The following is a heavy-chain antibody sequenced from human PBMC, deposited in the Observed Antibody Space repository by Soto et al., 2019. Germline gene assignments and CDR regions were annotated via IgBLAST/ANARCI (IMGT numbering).Heavy chain of an antibody. D-gene: IGHD1-1*01. CDR2: MNPNSGNT. V-gene: IGHV1-8*01. Sequence: QVQLVQSGAEVKKPGASGKVSCKASGYTFTSYDINWVRQATGQGLEWMGGMNPNSGNTGYAQKFRGRVTMTRNNSISTAYMELSSLRSEDTAVYYCARERTGTSSMDVWCKWTTVTVYS. CDR3: ARERTGTSSMDV. J-gene: IGHJ6*04. CDR1: GYTFTSYD.